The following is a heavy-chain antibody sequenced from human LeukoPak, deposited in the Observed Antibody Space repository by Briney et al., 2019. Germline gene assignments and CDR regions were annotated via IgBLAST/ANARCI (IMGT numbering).Heavy chain of an antibody. CDR3: ARGGVVVVPAVWFDP. CDR1: GGSISSSNW. Sequence: SETLSHTCAVSGGSISSSNWWSWVRQPPGKGLEWIGEIYHSGSTNYNPSLKSRVTISVDKSKNQFSLKLSSVTAADTAVYYCARGGVVVVPAVWFDPWGQGTLVTVSS. D-gene: IGHD2-2*01. V-gene: IGHV4-4*02. J-gene: IGHJ5*02. CDR2: IYHSGST.